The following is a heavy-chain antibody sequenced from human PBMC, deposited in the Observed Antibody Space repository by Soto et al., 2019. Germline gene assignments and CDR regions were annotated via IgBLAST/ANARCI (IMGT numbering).Heavy chain of an antibody. D-gene: IGHD4-17*01. Sequence: PSETLSLTCTVTGDSISSSRYYWGYIRQHPGKGLEWIGYIYYSGSTNYNPSLKSRVTISVDTSKNQFSLKLSSVTAADTAVYYCARASTVTTRGSRNNWFDPWGQGTLVTVSS. J-gene: IGHJ5*02. CDR1: GDSISSSRYY. V-gene: IGHV4-61*05. CDR3: ARASTVTTRGSRNNWFDP. CDR2: IYYSGST.